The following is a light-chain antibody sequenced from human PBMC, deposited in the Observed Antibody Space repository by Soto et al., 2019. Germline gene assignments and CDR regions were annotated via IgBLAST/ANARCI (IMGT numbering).Light chain of an antibody. V-gene: IGLV1-44*01. CDR3: AEWDDTLNGPI. Sequence: HSVPTQPPSASETPGQRVTSSCSGSSSNIGSNTVKWYQQLPGTAPRLLIYTNDQRPSGVPDRFSGSKSGTSASLAISGLQSEDEADYFCAEWDDTLNGPIFGGGTKLTVL. CDR2: TND. J-gene: IGLJ2*01. CDR1: SSNIGSNT.